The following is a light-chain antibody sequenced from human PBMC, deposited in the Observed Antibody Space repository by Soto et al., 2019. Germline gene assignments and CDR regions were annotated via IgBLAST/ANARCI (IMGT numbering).Light chain of an antibody. V-gene: IGLV2-18*02. CDR3: STYTSSSTLV. Sequence: QSVLTQPPSVSGSPGQSVTISCTGTSSDVGSYNRVSWYQQPPGTAPKLMIYEVSNRPSGVPDRFSGSKSGNTASLTIFRLQAEDEADYYCSTYTSSSTLVFGGGTKLTVL. CDR2: EVS. CDR1: SSDVGSYNR. J-gene: IGLJ2*01.